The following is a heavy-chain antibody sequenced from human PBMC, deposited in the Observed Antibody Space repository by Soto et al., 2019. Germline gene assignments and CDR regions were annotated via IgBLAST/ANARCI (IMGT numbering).Heavy chain of an antibody. D-gene: IGHD2-15*01. V-gene: IGHV3-21*01. CDR1: GFTFSSYS. CDR3: ARGKGCSGGSCYFDY. J-gene: IGHJ4*02. Sequence: EVQLVESGGGLVKPGGSLRLSCAASGFTFSSYSMNWVRQAPGKGLEWVSSISSSSSYIYYADSVKGRFTISRDNAKNSLYLKMNSLRAEDTAVYYCARGKGCSGGSCYFDYWGQGTLVTVSS. CDR2: ISSSSSYI.